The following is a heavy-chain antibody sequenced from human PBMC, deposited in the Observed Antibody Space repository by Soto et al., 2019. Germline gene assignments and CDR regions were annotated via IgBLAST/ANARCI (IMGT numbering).Heavy chain of an antibody. V-gene: IGHV3-74*01. D-gene: IGHD3-16*01. CDR2: INTDGSTT. J-gene: IGHJ4*02. Sequence: EVQLVESGGGLVQPGGSLRLSCAASGFTFSNYWMHWVRQAPGKGPVWVSRINTDGSTTNYADSVKGRFTISRDIAKNTLYLQTNSLGAEDTAVYYCARDLGGYASHWGQGTLVTVSS. CDR1: GFTFSNYW. CDR3: ARDLGGYASH.